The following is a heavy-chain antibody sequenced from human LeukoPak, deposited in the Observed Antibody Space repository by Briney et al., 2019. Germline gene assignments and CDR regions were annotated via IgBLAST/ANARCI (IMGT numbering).Heavy chain of an antibody. CDR2: IYYSGST. CDR3: ARLLTPYYYDSSGYYYYFDY. Sequence: SETLSLTCTVSGGSISSYYWSWIRQPPGKGLEWIGYIYYSGSTNYNPSLKSRVTISVDTSKNQFSLELSSVTAADTAVYYCARLLTPYYYDSSGYYYYFDYWGQGTLVTVSS. J-gene: IGHJ4*02. D-gene: IGHD3-22*01. CDR1: GGSISSYY. V-gene: IGHV4-59*08.